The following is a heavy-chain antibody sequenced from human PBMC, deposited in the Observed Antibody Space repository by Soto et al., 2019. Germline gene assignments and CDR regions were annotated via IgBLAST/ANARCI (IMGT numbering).Heavy chain of an antibody. V-gene: IGHV4-31*03. Sequence: PSETLSLTCTVSGGSISSGGHYWSWIRQHPGKGLEWIGYIYHSGTTYYNPSLNSRITISVDTSKNHFSLKLSSVTAADTAVYYCASSTVRERAFEYWGQGTLVTVSS. CDR1: GGSISSGGHY. CDR2: IYHSGTT. J-gene: IGHJ4*02. D-gene: IGHD3-10*01. CDR3: ASSTVRERAFEY.